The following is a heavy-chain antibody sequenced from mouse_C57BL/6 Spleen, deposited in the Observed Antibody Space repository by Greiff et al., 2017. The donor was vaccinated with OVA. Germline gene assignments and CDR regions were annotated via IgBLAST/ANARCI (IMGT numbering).Heavy chain of an antibody. D-gene: IGHD1-1*01. CDR1: GYTFTSYW. CDR2: IDPSDSYT. CDR3: ARGEYYGSREDWYFDV. J-gene: IGHJ1*03. V-gene: IGHV1-69*01. Sequence: QVQLKEPGAELVMPGASVKLSCKASGYTFTSYWMHWVKQRPGQGLEWIGEIDPSDSYTNYNQKFKGKSTLTVDKSSSTAYMQLSSLTSEDSAVYYCARGEYYGSREDWYFDVWGTGTTVTVSS.